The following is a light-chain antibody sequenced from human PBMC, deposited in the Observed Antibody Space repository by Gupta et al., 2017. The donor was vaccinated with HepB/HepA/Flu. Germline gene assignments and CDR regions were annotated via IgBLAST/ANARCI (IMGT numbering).Light chain of an antibody. Sequence: DIVMTQSPDSLAVSLGERATINCKSSQSILHSSNNENYLAWYQQKPGQPPKLLIYWASTRESGVPDRFSGSGSGSDFTLTISTLQAEDVAVYYCQKDYNSPLTFGRGTKVEIK. J-gene: IGKJ4*01. CDR3: QKDYNSPLT. CDR2: WAS. V-gene: IGKV4-1*01. CDR1: QSILHSSNNENY.